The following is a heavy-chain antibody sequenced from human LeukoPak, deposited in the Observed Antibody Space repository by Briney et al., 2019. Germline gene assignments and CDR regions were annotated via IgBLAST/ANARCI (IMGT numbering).Heavy chain of an antibody. J-gene: IGHJ3*02. V-gene: IGHV3-48*03. Sequence: SGGSLRLSCAASGFTFSSYEMNWVRQAPGKGLEWVSYISSSGNTIYYADSVKGRFTNSRDNANNSLYLQMNSLRAEDTAVYYRARDRADYVGAFDIWGQGTMVTVSS. CDR2: ISSSGNTI. D-gene: IGHD4-17*01. CDR3: ARDRADYVGAFDI. CDR1: GFTFSSYE.